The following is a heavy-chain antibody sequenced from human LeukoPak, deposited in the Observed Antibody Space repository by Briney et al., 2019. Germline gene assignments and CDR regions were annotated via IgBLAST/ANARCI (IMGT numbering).Heavy chain of an antibody. Sequence: GGSLRLSCAASGFTFSSYSMNWVRQAPGKGLEWVSSISSSSSYIYYADSVKGRFTISRDNAKNSLYLQMNSLRAEDTAVYYCAREIYVDTAMVPLGYWGQGTLVTVSS. CDR2: ISSSSSYI. CDR1: GFTFSSYS. J-gene: IGHJ4*02. CDR3: AREIYVDTAMVPLGY. V-gene: IGHV3-21*01. D-gene: IGHD5-18*01.